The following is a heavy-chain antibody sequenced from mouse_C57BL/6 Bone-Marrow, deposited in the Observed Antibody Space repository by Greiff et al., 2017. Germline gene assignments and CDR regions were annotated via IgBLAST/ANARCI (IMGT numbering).Heavy chain of an antibody. CDR1: GFSLTSYG. V-gene: IGHV2-2*01. CDR2: IWRGGST. J-gene: IGHJ1*03. CDR3: ARKRGIKNYGYFDV. Sequence: QVQLQQSGPGLVQPSQSLSITCTVSGFSLTSYGVHWVRQSPGKGLEWLGVIWRGGSTDYNAAFISRLSISKDNSKSQVFFKMNSLQADDTAIYYCARKRGIKNYGYFDVWGTGTTVTVSS. D-gene: IGHD1-3*01.